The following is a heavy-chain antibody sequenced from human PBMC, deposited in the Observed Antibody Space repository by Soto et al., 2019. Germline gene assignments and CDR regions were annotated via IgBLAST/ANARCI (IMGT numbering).Heavy chain of an antibody. Sequence: ASVKVSCKASGYTFTNYAIDWVRQAPGQRLEWMGWINAGNGNTKYSQKFQGRVTITRDTSASTAYMELSSLRSEDTAGYYCARGFPLWLDPWGQGTLVTVSS. CDR1: GYTFTNYA. V-gene: IGHV1-3*01. CDR2: INAGNGNT. CDR3: ARGFPLWLDP. D-gene: IGHD3-3*01. J-gene: IGHJ5*02.